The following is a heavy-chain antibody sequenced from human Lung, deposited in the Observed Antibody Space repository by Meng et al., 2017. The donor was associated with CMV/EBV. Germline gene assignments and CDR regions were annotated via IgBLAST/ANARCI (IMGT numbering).Heavy chain of an antibody. D-gene: IGHD2-15*01. CDR3: AHGGGDC. CDR1: GFTFSSYA. CDR2: ISYDGSNK. Sequence: QGELVESGGGVVQPGRSLRLSCAASGFTFSSYAMHWVRQAPGKGLEWVAVISYDGSNKYYADSVKGRFTISRDNSKNTLYLQMNSLRAEDTAVYYCAHGGGDCWGQGTLVTVSS. J-gene: IGHJ4*02. V-gene: IGHV3-30-3*01.